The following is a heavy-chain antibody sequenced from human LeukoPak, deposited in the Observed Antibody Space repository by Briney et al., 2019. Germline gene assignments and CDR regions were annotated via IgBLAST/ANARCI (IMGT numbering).Heavy chain of an antibody. CDR1: GFTFGSYA. CDR3: ARLSGGNSDRSAY. CDR2: ISAGGGST. V-gene: IGHV3-23*01. J-gene: IGHJ4*02. D-gene: IGHD4-23*01. Sequence: PGGSLRLSRVASGFTFGSYAMSWVRQAPGKGLEWVSGISAGGGSTYYKDSVKGQFIISRDNSKNTLFLQMNNLRAEDTAIFYCARLSGGNSDRSAYWGQGALVTVSS.